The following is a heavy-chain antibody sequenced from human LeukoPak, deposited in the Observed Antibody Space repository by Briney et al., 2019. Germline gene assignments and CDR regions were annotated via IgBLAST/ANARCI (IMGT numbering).Heavy chain of an antibody. Sequence: GGSLRLSCAASGFKFSSFSMNWVRQAPGKGLEWISYITSSNSSMFYADSVKGRFTISRDNAKNSLFLEMNSLRAEDTAVYYCARVVGSYGDSAYWGQGTLVTVSS. V-gene: IGHV3-48*04. CDR2: ITSSNSSM. J-gene: IGHJ4*02. CDR1: GFKFSSFS. CDR3: ARVVGSYGDSAY. D-gene: IGHD4-17*01.